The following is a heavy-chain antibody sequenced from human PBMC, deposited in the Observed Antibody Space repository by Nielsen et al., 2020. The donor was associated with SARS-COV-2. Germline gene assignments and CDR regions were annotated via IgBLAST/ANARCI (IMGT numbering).Heavy chain of an antibody. J-gene: IGHJ6*02. Sequence: ASVKVSCKASGYTFINYGISWVRQAPGQGLEWMGWISAYNGNTNYAQKLQGRVTMTTDTSTSTAYMELRSLRSDDTAVYYCARDGDVSDGKAAYYYGMDVWGQGTTVTVSS. V-gene: IGHV1-18*01. CDR3: ARDGDVSDGKAAYYYGMDV. D-gene: IGHD1-26*01. CDR1: GYTFINYG. CDR2: ISAYNGNT.